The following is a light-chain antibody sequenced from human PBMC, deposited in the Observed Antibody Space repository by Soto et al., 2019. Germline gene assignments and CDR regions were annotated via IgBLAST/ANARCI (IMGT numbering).Light chain of an antibody. CDR1: QSIGPY. J-gene: IGKJ1*01. CDR2: SAS. Sequence: DIQMTQSPSSLSASLGDRVTITCRASQSIGPYLNWYQQKPGKAPRLVIYSASSLQSGVPSRFGGSGSGTEFTLSISNLQPEDFATYYCQQSYRTPPLTFGQGTKVDIK. V-gene: IGKV1-39*01. CDR3: QQSYRTPPLT.